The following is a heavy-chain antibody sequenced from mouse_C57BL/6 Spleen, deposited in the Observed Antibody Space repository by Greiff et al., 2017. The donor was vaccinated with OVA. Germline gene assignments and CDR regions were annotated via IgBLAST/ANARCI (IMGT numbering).Heavy chain of an antibody. CDR3: ARGGGYVPFDY. D-gene: IGHD2-2*01. CDR2: INYDGSST. V-gene: IGHV5-16*01. Sequence: DVKLVESEGGLVQPGSSMKLSCTASGFTFSDYYMAWVRQVPEKGLEWVANINYDGSSTYYLDSLKSRFIISRDNAKNILYLQMSSLKSEDTATYYCARGGGYVPFDYWGQGTTLTVSS. CDR1: GFTFSDYY. J-gene: IGHJ2*01.